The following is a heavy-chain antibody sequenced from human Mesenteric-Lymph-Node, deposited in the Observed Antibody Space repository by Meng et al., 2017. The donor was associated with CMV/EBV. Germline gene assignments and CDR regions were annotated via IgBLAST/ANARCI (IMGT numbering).Heavy chain of an antibody. CDR2: INPNSGGT. D-gene: IGHD3-22*01. CDR1: GYTFTGYY. Sequence: ASVKVSCKASGYTFTGYYMHWVRQAPGQGLEWMGWINPNSGGTNYAQKFQGRVTMTRDTSISTAYMELSRLRSDDTAVYYCARSLGGYYEDGAFDIWGQGTMVTVSS. J-gene: IGHJ3*02. V-gene: IGHV1-2*02. CDR3: ARSLGGYYEDGAFDI.